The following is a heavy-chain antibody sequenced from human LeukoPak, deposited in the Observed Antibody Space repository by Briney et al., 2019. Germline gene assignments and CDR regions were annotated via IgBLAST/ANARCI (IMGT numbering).Heavy chain of an antibody. J-gene: IGHJ4*02. CDR2: ISSSGSTI. D-gene: IGHD6-19*01. CDR1: GFTFSDYY. V-gene: IGHV3-11*04. Sequence: GGSLRLSCAASGFTFSDYYMSWIRQAPGKGLEWVSYISSSGSTIYYADSVKGRFTISRDNSKNTLYLQMNSLRAEDTAVYYCAKDAKAYSSGPPDYWGQGTLVTVSS. CDR3: AKDAKAYSSGPPDY.